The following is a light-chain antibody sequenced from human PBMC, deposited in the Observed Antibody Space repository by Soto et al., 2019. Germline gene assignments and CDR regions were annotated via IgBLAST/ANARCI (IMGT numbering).Light chain of an antibody. Sequence: QSALTQPASVSGSPGQSITISCTGTSSDVGGYNYVSWYQQHPGKAPKLMIYDVSNRPSGVSNRFSGSKSVNTASLTISGXQAEDEAXXYCSSYTSSSTVVFGGGTKLTVL. V-gene: IGLV2-14*01. CDR2: DVS. CDR1: SSDVGGYNY. CDR3: SSYTSSSTVV. J-gene: IGLJ2*01.